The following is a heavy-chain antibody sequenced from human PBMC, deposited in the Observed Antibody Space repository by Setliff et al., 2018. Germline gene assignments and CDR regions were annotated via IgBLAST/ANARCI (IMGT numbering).Heavy chain of an antibody. Sequence: SETLSLTCTVSGGSISSGGYYWSWIRQHPGKGLEWIGYIYYSGSTSYYNPSLKSRVTISIDKSKNEFSLKMSSVTAADTAVYYCARAPRYFDSTGSYFDGWGQGTLVTVSS. CDR1: GGSISSGGYY. CDR3: ARAPRYFDSTGSYFDG. J-gene: IGHJ4*02. V-gene: IGHV4-31*03. CDR2: IYYSGSTS. D-gene: IGHD3-22*01.